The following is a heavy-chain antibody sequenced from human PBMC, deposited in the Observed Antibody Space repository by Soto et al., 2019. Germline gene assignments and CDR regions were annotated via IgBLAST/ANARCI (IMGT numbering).Heavy chain of an antibody. Sequence: GGSLRLSCAASGFTFSSYAMSWVCQAPGKGLEWVSAISGSGGSTYYADSVKGRFTISRDNSKNTLYLQMNSLRAEDTAVYYCAKDSHITMIVVVITGNFDYWGQGTLVTVSS. CDR3: AKDSHITMIVVVITGNFDY. V-gene: IGHV3-23*01. CDR1: GFTFSSYA. D-gene: IGHD3-22*01. CDR2: ISGSGGST. J-gene: IGHJ4*02.